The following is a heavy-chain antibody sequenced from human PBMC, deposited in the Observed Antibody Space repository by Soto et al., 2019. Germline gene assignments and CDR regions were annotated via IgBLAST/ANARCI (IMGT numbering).Heavy chain of an antibody. Sequence: GGSLRLSCAASGFSFSDVSMNWVRQAPGKGLEWVGRIQTKPYGGATDYAAPVRGRFTISRDNSKNTLYLQMNSLRAEDTAVYYCARGASAYSYRSPAFDLWGQGTLVTVSS. CDR1: GFSFSDVS. V-gene: IGHV3-15*07. D-gene: IGHD5-18*01. CDR3: ARGASAYSYRSPAFDL. J-gene: IGHJ4*02. CDR2: IQTKPYGGAT.